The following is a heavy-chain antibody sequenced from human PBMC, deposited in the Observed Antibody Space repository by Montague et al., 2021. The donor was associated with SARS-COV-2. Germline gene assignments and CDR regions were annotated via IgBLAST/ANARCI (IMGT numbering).Heavy chain of an antibody. D-gene: IGHD3-22*01. CDR2: IYYSGST. Sequence: SETLSLTCAVSGGSINSYYWSWIRQPPGKGLEWIGYIYYSGSTIYNPSLKSRVTISIDTSKNQFSLKLNSVTAADTAVYYCAGGALFYDSSGYYSDAFDIWGQGTMVTVSS. J-gene: IGHJ3*02. CDR1: GGSINSYY. V-gene: IGHV4-59*01. CDR3: AGGALFYDSSGYYSDAFDI.